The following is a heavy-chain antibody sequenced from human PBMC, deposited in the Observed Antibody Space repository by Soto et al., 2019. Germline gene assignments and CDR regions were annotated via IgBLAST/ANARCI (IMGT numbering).Heavy chain of an antibody. Sequence: SETLSLTCTVSGGSISSGDYYWSWIRQPPGKGLEWIGYIYYSGSTYYNPSLKSRVTISVDTSKNQFSLKLSSVTAADTAVYYCARAIRYYYFWSGSEAFYIWGQGTMVTVSS. CDR2: IYYSGST. CDR3: ARAIRYYYFWSGSEAFYI. CDR1: GGSISSGDYY. J-gene: IGHJ3*02. V-gene: IGHV4-30-4*01. D-gene: IGHD3-3*01.